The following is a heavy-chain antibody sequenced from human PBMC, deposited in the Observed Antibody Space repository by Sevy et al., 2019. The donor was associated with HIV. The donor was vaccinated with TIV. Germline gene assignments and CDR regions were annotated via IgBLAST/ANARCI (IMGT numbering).Heavy chain of an antibody. Sequence: ASVKVSCKASGYTFTGYYMHWVRQAPGQGLEWMGWIDPNSGGTNYAQTFQGRVTMTRDTSISTAYMELSTLGSDDRAGDYCGRDQGIVGSDGFDIWGQGTLVTVSS. CDR2: IDPNSGGT. CDR1: GYTFTGYY. CDR3: GRDQGIVGSDGFDI. D-gene: IGHD1-26*01. J-gene: IGHJ3*02. V-gene: IGHV1-2*02.